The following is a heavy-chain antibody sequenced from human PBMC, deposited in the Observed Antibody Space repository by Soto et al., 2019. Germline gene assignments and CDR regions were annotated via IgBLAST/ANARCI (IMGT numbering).Heavy chain of an antibody. CDR2: IFPIFGTS. CDR1: GGTFNTHA. D-gene: IGHD3-10*01. J-gene: IGHJ4*02. Sequence: QVQLLQSGAEVKQPGSSVKVSCKASGGTFNTHAYNWVRQAPGQGLEWVGGIFPIFGTSNYAQKFQGRVTITADESTSTVYLDLSSLRSEDTAVYYCARDLEFRDGNISHLDYWGQGTLVTVSS. CDR3: ARDLEFRDGNISHLDY. V-gene: IGHV1-69*01.